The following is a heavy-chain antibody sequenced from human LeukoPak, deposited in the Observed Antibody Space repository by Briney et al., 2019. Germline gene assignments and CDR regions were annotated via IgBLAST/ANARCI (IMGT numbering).Heavy chain of an antibody. CDR3: AKESNGLDI. V-gene: IGHV3-30*02. J-gene: IGHJ3*02. CDR1: ELTLNTYA. CDR2: VWSGGSRN. Sequence: GGSLRLSCAASELTLNTYAMHWVRQAPGKGLEWVAIVWSGGSRNTYADSVKGRFTISRDNSKNTLYLQMNSLRVEDTAIYYCAKESNGLDIWGRGTMVIVTP. D-gene: IGHD2-8*01.